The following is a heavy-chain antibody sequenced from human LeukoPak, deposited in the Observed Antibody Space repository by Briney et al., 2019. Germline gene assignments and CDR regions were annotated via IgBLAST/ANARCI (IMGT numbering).Heavy chain of an antibody. CDR2: IYYSGST. CDR3: ARLGQGAAWD. Sequence: SETLSLACTVSGGSISSYYWSWIRQPPGKGLEWIGYIYYSGSTNYNPSLKSRVTISVDTSKNQFTLKLSSVTAADTAVYYCARLGQGAAWDWGQGTLVTVSS. CDR1: GGSISSYY. J-gene: IGHJ4*02. D-gene: IGHD2-15*01. V-gene: IGHV4-59*01.